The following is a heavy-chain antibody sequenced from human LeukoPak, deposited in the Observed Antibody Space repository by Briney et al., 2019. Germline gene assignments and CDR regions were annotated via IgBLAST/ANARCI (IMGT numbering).Heavy chain of an antibody. D-gene: IGHD5-18*01. J-gene: IGHJ3*02. V-gene: IGHV4-59*01. CDR2: LYYSGNT. CDR3: ARAGYSYGIDAFDI. CDR1: GGSISSYY. Sequence: SETLSLTCTVSGGSISSYYWSWIRQPPGKGLQWIAYLYYSGNTNYNPSLKSRATISVDTSKNQFSLKLTSVTAADTAVYYCARAGYSYGIDAFDIWGQGAMVTVSS.